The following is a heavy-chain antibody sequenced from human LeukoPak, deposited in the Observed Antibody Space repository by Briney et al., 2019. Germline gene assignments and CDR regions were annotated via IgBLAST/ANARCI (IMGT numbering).Heavy chain of an antibody. J-gene: IGHJ6*03. Sequence: GGSLRLSCAASGFAVSNSYVSWVRQAPGKGLVWVSGIYSGGTTYYRDSVKGRFTISRDNSKNMLYLQMNSLRAEDTAVYYCARVGSSSWYGYYYMDVWGKGTTVTVSS. D-gene: IGHD6-13*01. V-gene: IGHV3-53*01. CDR2: IYSGGTT. CDR3: ARVGSSSWYGYYYMDV. CDR1: GFAVSNSY.